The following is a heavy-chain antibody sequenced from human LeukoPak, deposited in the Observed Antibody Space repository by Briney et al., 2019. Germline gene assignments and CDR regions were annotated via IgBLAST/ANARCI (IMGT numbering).Heavy chain of an antibody. J-gene: IGHJ4*02. D-gene: IGHD5-18*01. V-gene: IGHV6-1*01. Sequence: SQTLSLTCGISGDRVSSNSAAWNWIRQSPSRGLEWLGRTYYRSKWYSEYAVSVKSRITIKSDTSKNQFSLDLNSVTPDDTAVYYCARDVDTAMRYWGQGTLVTVSS. CDR2: TYYRSKWYS. CDR1: GDRVSSNSAA. CDR3: ARDVDTAMRY.